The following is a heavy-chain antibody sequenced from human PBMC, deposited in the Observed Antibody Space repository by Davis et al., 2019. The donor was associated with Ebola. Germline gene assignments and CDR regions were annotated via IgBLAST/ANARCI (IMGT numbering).Heavy chain of an antibody. CDR2: IRSKANSYAT. V-gene: IGHV3-73*01. J-gene: IGHJ4*02. D-gene: IGHD2-8*01. CDR3: TGSMRGIDY. Sequence: WIRQPPGKGLEWVGRIRSKANSYATAYAASVKGRFTISRDDSKNTAYLQMNSLKTEDTAVYYCTGSMRGIDYWGQGTLVTVSS.